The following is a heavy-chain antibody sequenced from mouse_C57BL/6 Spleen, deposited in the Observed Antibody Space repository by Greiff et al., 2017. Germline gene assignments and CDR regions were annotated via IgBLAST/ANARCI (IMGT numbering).Heavy chain of an antibody. V-gene: IGHV2-6*03. CDR2: IWSDGST. D-gene: IGHD2-4*01. CDR1: GFSLTSYG. Sequence: VQVVESGPGLVAPSQSLSITCTVSGFSLTSYGVHWVRQPPEKGLEWLVVIWSDGSTTYNSAHKSRLSISKDNSKSQVFLKMNSLQPDDTAMYYCARSNYDEYYFDYWGQGTTLTVSS. J-gene: IGHJ2*01. CDR3: ARSNYDEYYFDY.